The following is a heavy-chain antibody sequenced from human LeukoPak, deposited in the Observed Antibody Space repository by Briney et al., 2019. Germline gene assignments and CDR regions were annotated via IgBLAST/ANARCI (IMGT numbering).Heavy chain of an antibody. D-gene: IGHD5-18*01. J-gene: IGHJ4*02. Sequence: KTSETLSLTCTVSCGSISSNYWSWIRQPPGKGLEWIGYIYYSGSTNCNPSLKSRVSISVDTSKKQFSLKLSSVTAADTAVYYCARRSRYSDYVDFWGQGTLVTVSS. CDR3: ARRSRYSDYVDF. CDR2: IYYSGST. V-gene: IGHV4-59*08. CDR1: CGSISSNY.